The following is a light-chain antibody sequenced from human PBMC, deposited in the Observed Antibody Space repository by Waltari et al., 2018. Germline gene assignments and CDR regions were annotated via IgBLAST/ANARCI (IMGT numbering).Light chain of an antibody. Sequence: IPMNQSPSSLSSSVGDRVPLTCRASQGISTSLDWFQQRPGKAPKSLIYDASSLQSGVPSRFSGSGFGTDFSLTISSLQPEDFATYYCQQYYTYPHTFGGGTKVEIK. CDR3: QQYYTYPHT. CDR2: DAS. V-gene: IGKV1-16*01. CDR1: QGISTS. J-gene: IGKJ4*01.